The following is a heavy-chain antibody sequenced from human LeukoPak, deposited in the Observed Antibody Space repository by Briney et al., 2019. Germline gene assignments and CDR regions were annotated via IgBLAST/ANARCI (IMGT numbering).Heavy chain of an antibody. CDR1: GYTFTSYG. V-gene: IGHV1-18*01. J-gene: IGHJ6*03. CDR3: ATEPAASYYYYMDV. Sequence: GASVKVSCKASGYTFTSYGISCVRQAPGQRLEWMGWISAYNGNTNYAQKLQGRVTMTTDTSTSTDYMELRSMRSDDTAVYYCATEPAASYYYYMDVWGKGTTVTVSS. CDR2: ISAYNGNT. D-gene: IGHD2-2*01.